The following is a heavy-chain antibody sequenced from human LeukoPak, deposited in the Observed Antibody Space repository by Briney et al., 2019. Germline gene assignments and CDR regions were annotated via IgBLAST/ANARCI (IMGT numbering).Heavy chain of an antibody. D-gene: IGHD2-8*01. Sequence: ASVKVSCKASGYSFTDYYLHWVRQAPGQGLEWMGLINPNSGGTNYAQKFQGRVTMTRDTSISTAYMELTRLRSDDTAVYYCARGGLRVMVYRLYYMDVWGKGTTVTVSS. V-gene: IGHV1-2*02. CDR3: ARGGLRVMVYRLYYMDV. J-gene: IGHJ6*03. CDR1: GYSFTDYY. CDR2: INPNSGGT.